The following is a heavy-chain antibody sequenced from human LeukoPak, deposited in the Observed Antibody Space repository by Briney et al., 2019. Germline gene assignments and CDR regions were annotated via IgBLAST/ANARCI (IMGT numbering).Heavy chain of an antibody. CDR3: ARAITGTTFDP. CDR2: MNPNSGNT. J-gene: IGHJ5*02. CDR1: GGTFSSYA. V-gene: IGHV1-8*02. Sequence: ASVKVSCKASGGTFSSYAISWVRQAPGQGLEWMGWMNPNSGNTGYAQKFQGRVTMTRNTSISTAYMELSNLRSEDTAVYYCARAITGTTFDPWGQGTLVTVSS. D-gene: IGHD1-20*01.